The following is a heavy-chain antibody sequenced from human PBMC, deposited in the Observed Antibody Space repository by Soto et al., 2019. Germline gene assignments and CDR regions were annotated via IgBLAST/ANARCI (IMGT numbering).Heavy chain of an antibody. D-gene: IGHD1-26*01. V-gene: IGHV3-74*01. CDR2: INNDGSTT. Sequence: GSLRLSGAVSGFTFSTYWMHWVRQAPGKGLVWVSRINNDGSTTNYADSVKVRFTISRDSAKNTLYLQMDSLRAEDTAVYYCVGKGVGAPAYWGQGTMVTVSS. J-gene: IGHJ4*02. CDR1: GFTFSTYW. CDR3: VGKGVGAPAY.